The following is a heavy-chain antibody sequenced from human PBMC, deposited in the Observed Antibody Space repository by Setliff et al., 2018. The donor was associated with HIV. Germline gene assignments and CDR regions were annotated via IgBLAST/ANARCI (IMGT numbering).Heavy chain of an antibody. CDR2: IISKAGGGTT. CDR1: GLPFSDAW. Sequence: GGSLRLSCAASGLPFSDAWMSWVRQAPGEGLDWVGRIISKAGGGTTDYAAPVQGRFSISRDDSKNTLYLQMDSLKTEDTAVYYCVKDVLKFWSGSGALDLWGPGTLVTVSS. J-gene: IGHJ5*02. V-gene: IGHV3-15*01. CDR3: VKDVLKFWSGSGALDL. D-gene: IGHD3-3*01.